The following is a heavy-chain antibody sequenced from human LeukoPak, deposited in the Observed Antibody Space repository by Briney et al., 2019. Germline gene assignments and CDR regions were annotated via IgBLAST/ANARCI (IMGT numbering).Heavy chain of an antibody. CDR2: ISYDGSNK. CDR3: AKDHTGDYEYYFDY. J-gene: IGHJ4*02. D-gene: IGHD4-17*01. CDR1: GFTFSSYG. Sequence: PGRSLRLSCAASGFTFSSYGMHWDRQAPGKGLGWVAVISYDGSNKYYADSVKGRFTISRDNSKNTLYLQMNSLRAEDTAVYYCAKDHTGDYEYYFDYWGQGTLVTVSS. V-gene: IGHV3-30*18.